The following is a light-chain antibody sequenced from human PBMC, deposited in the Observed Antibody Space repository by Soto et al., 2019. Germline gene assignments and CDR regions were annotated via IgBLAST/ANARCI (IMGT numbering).Light chain of an antibody. CDR1: QYINSAY. V-gene: IGKV3-20*01. CDR2: AAY. CDR3: QHYDESVLT. Sequence: EVVLTQSPGTLSLSPGERGTLSCRASQYINSAYLAWYQQKPGQAPRLLIYAAYIRATGIPDRFSGSGSGTDFTLTITRLEPEDFGVYYCQHYDESVLTFGDGTKVEIK. J-gene: IGKJ4*01.